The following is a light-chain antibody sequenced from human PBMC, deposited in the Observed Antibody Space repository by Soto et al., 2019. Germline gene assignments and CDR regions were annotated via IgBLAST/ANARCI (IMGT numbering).Light chain of an antibody. J-gene: IGKJ4*01. CDR1: QSVSSY. CDR2: DAS. V-gene: IGKV3-11*01. Sequence: EIVLTQSPATLSLSPGERATLSCRASQSVSSYLAWYQQRPGQAPRLLIYDASNRATGIPARFSGSGSGTDFTLTISSLEPEDFAVYYCQQRRTWPLTFGGGTKGEIK. CDR3: QQRRTWPLT.